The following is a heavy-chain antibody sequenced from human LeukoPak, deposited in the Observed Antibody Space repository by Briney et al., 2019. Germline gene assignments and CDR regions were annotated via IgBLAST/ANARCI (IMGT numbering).Heavy chain of an antibody. Sequence: SETLSLTCAVYGGSFSGYYWSWIRQPPGKGLEWIGEINHSGSTNYNPSLKSRVTISVDTSKNQFSLKLSSVTAADTAVYYCASISKRDGPRWWTFDIWGQGTMVTVSS. J-gene: IGHJ3*02. CDR1: GGSFSGYY. D-gene: IGHD5-24*01. CDR2: INHSGST. CDR3: ASISKRDGPRWWTFDI. V-gene: IGHV4-34*01.